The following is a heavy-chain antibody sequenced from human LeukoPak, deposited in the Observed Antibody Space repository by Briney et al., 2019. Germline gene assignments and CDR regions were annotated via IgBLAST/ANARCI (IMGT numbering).Heavy chain of an antibody. Sequence: GGSLRLSCAASAFTFSDYYMSWIRQAPGKGLEWVSYISSSGSTIYYADSVKGRFTISRGNAKNSLYLQMNSLRAEDTAVYYCARTRGSYGGHDAFDIWGQGTMVTVSS. CDR3: ARTRGSYGGHDAFDI. J-gene: IGHJ3*02. CDR1: AFTFSDYY. V-gene: IGHV3-11*04. CDR2: ISSSGSTI. D-gene: IGHD1-26*01.